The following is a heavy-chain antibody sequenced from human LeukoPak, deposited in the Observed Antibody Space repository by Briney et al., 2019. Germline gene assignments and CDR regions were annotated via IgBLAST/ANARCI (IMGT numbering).Heavy chain of an antibody. CDR1: GFSFSDSW. J-gene: IGHJ4*02. CDR3: AKDYGDRRPYYFNY. V-gene: IGHV3-23*01. CDR2: ISGSGLGT. D-gene: IGHD4-17*01. Sequence: VGSLRLSCAASGFSFSDSWMDWVRQAPGKGLEWFSGISGSGLGTYYTDSGKGRFTISRDNSKNTLYLQMNSLTAEDTAVYYCAKDYGDRRPYYFNYWGQGTLVTVSS.